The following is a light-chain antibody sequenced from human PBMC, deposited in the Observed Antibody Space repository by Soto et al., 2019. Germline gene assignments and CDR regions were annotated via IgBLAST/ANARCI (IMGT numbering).Light chain of an antibody. V-gene: IGKV3-20*01. CDR1: QTLSNSF. CDR2: DTS. CDR3: QQYGTSEII. J-gene: IGKJ1*01. Sequence: EIALTQSPGTLSLSPGERATLSCRASQTLSNSFIAWYQHKPGQAPRLLVYDTSTRATGIPDRYSGSGSGTDFTLTISRLEPEDFAVFFCQQYGTSEIIFGQGTKV.